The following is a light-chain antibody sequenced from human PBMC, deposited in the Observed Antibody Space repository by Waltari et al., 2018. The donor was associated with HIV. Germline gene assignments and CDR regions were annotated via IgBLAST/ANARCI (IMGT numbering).Light chain of an antibody. CDR2: RNN. J-gene: IGLJ2*01. Sequence: QSVLTQSPSASGTPGHRVTIPCPGSSSNIGSNYVYCYYTRPGPAPKLLLYRNNQRPSGVPDRFSGSKSGTSASLAISGLRSEDEAHYYCATWTDSLSGVVFGGGTKLRVL. V-gene: IGLV1-47*01. CDR1: SSNIGSNY. CDR3: ATWTDSLSGVV.